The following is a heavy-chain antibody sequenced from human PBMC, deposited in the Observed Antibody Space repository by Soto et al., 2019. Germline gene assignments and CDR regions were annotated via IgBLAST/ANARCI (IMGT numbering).Heavy chain of an antibody. CDR3: AKDGGRGAARPAYYYYGMDV. CDR2: ISGSGGST. D-gene: IGHD6-6*01. CDR1: GFTFSSYA. J-gene: IGHJ6*02. Sequence: GESLKISCAASGFTFSSYAMSWVRQAPGKGLEWVSAISGSGGSTYYADSVKGRFTISRDNSKNTLYLQMNSLRAEDTAVYYCAKDGGRGAARPAYYYYGMDVWGQGTTVTVSS. V-gene: IGHV3-23*01.